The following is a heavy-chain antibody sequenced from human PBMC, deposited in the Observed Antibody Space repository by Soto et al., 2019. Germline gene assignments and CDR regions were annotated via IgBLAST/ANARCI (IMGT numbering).Heavy chain of an antibody. Sequence: SSGTPSLTCTVSGGSISGYYWSLLPQPPGKGLQRIGYIYNIGSTNYNPSLRSRVTLSIDTSQEQFSLKLSSVTATDTAVYCCASLITMVRGVIIGGFDPWGQGTLVTVSS. CDR2: IYNIGST. V-gene: IGHV4-59*08. CDR1: GGSISGYY. CDR3: ASLITMVRGVIIGGFDP. D-gene: IGHD3-10*01. J-gene: IGHJ5*02.